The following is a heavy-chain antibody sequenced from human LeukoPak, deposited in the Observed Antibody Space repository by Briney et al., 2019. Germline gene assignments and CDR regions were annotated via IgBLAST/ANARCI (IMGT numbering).Heavy chain of an antibody. CDR3: ARDQRESSSWYVVMGY. CDR1: GFTFSSYG. CDR2: IWYDGSNK. J-gene: IGHJ4*02. V-gene: IGHV3-33*01. D-gene: IGHD6-13*01. Sequence: GRSLRLSCAASGFTFSSYGMHWVRQAPGKGLEWVAVIWYDGSNKYYADSVKGRFTISRDNSKNTLYLQMNSLRAEDTAAYYCARDQRESSSWYVVMGYWGQGTLVTVSS.